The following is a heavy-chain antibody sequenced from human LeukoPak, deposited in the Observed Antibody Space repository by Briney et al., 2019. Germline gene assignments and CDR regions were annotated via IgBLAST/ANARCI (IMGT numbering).Heavy chain of an antibody. V-gene: IGHV4-38-2*02. CDR2: IYHSGST. CDR1: GYSLSSGYY. D-gene: IGHD1-14*01. CDR3: ARDQRGIMSYFDY. J-gene: IGHJ4*02. Sequence: PSETLSLTCTVSGYSLSSGYYWGWIRQPPGKGLEWIGSIYHSGSTYYNPSLKSRVTISVDTSKNQFSLKLSSVTAADTAVYYCARDQRGIMSYFDYWGQGTLVTVSS.